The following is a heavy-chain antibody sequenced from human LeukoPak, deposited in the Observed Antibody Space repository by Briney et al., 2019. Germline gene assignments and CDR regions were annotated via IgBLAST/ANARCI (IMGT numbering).Heavy chain of an antibody. V-gene: IGHV4-39*07. J-gene: IGHJ4*02. CDR1: GGSISSSSYY. CDR2: IYYSGST. D-gene: IGHD2-2*01. Sequence: KPSETLSLTCTVSGGSISSSSYYWGWIRQPPGKGLEWIGSIYYSGSTYYNPSLKSRVTISVDTSKNQFSLKLSSVTAADTAVYYCARDIASWDFDYWGQGTLVTVSS. CDR3: ARDIASWDFDY.